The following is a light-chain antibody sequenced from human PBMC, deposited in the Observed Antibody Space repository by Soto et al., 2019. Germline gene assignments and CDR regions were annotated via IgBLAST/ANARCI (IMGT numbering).Light chain of an antibody. CDR2: VEGTGIY. J-gene: IGLJ2*01. V-gene: IGLV4-60*03. CDR3: ETWDVSTRV. Sequence: QTVVTQSSSASASLGSSVKLTCTLSSGHSGYIIAWHQQQPGKAPRYLMKVEGTGIYNKGSGVPDRFSGSRSGADRYLTIANLQSEDEADYYCETWDVSTRVFGGGTKVTVL. CDR1: SGHSGYI.